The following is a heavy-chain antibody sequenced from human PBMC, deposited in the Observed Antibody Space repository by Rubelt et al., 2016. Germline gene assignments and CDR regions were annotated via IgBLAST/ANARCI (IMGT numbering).Heavy chain of an antibody. CDR1: GYTFTSYG. CDR3: AREKTNYYDSGLCYCGMDV. Sequence: KASGYTFTSYGISWVRQAPGQGLEWMGWISTYNGNTNYAQKLQGRVTMTTDTSTSTAYMELRSLRSEDTAVYYCAREKTNYYDSGLCYCGMDVWGQGTTVTVSS. D-gene: IGHD3-22*01. CDR2: ISTYNGNT. V-gene: IGHV1-18*01. J-gene: IGHJ6*02.